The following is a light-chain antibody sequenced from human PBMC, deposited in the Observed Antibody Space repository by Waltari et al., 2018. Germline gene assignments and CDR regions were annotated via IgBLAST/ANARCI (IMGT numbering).Light chain of an antibody. CDR2: EAS. J-gene: IGKJ4*01. V-gene: IGKV1D-12*01. CDR3: QQTNSFPLT. CDR1: QGISSR. Sequence: DIQMTQSPSSVSASVGDRVTLTCRARQGISSRLAWYQQKPGKAPNLLIYEASSLQSGAPSRFSGSGSETDFTLTVSSLQPEDFATYYCQQTNSFPLTFGGGTKVEIK.